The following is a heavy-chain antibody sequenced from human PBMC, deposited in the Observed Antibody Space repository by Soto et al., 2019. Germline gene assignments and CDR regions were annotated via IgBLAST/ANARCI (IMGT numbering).Heavy chain of an antibody. CDR2: ISYDGSNT. V-gene: IGHV3-30*03. J-gene: IGHJ4*02. D-gene: IGHD6-13*01. CDR1: GFTFSSYG. CDR3: ARDGAAAGYFDY. Sequence: GGSLRLSCAASGFTFSSYGMHWVRQAPGKGLEWVTVISYDGSNTYSADSVKGRFTISGDNSKNTLYLQMNSLRAEDTAVYYCARDGAAAGYFDYWGQGTLVTVSS.